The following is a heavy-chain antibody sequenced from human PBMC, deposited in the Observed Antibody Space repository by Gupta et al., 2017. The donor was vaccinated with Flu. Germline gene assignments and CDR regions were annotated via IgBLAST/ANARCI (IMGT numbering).Heavy chain of an antibody. D-gene: IGHD1-26*01. V-gene: IGHV3-11*01. J-gene: IGHJ3*02. CDR3: ARDYSRFRPVNANACDI. CDR1: GFAFSDFY. Sequence: QAHLVESGGGLVKPGGSLRLHCAASGFAFSDFYMSWFRQAPGKGLEWVSHIGSSGYNIYYAESVRGRFTISRDNARNTLYLQLNSLRADDTAMYYCARDYSRFRPVNANACDIWGQGTKVTVSS. CDR2: IGSSGYNI.